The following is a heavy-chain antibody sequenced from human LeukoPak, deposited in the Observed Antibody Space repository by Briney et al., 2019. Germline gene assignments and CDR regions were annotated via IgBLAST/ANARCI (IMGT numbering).Heavy chain of an antibody. CDR1: GFTFSSYE. D-gene: IGHD5-24*01. J-gene: IGHJ4*02. V-gene: IGHV3-48*03. Sequence: GGSLRLSCAASGFTFSSYEMNWVRQAPGKGLEWVSYISSSGSTIYYADSAKGRFTISRDNAKNSLYLQMNSLRAEDTAVYYCARGDGYNSYYFDYWGQGTLVTVSS. CDR3: ARGDGYNSYYFDY. CDR2: ISSSGSTI.